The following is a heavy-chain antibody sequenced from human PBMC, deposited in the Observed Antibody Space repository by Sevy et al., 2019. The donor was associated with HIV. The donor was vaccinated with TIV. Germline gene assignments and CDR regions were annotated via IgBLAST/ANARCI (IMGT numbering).Heavy chain of an antibody. CDR2: ISYDGSNE. J-gene: IGHJ1*01. Sequence: GGSLRLSCAASGFTFGSFFMHWVRQAPGKGLEWVATISYDGSNEHYADSVKGRFPISRDNSKNALYLQMNSLRAGDTAVYYCALERLSSNVAEYFQNWGQGTLVTVSS. CDR1: GFTFGSFF. CDR3: ALERLSSNVAEYFQN. D-gene: IGHD1-1*01. V-gene: IGHV3-30-3*01.